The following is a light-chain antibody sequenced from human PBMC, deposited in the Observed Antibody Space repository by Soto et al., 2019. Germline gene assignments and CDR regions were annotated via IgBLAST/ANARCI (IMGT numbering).Light chain of an antibody. J-gene: IGKJ4*01. Sequence: IVMTQSPATLSVSPGERATLSCIASQTVSGKYVDWYQQKPGQTPRLLIYGASSRATDIPERLSGSGSGTDFTITITRLETEDFAVYHCQQYGDSPLTFGGGTKVDIK. V-gene: IGKV3-20*01. CDR2: GAS. CDR1: QTVSGKY. CDR3: QQYGDSPLT.